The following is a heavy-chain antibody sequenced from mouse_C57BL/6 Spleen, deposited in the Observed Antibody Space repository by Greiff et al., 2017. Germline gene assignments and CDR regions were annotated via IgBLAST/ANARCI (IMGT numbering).Heavy chain of an antibody. CDR3: ARSSGTGAMDY. V-gene: IGHV1-54*01. Sequence: VQGVESGAELVRPGTSVKVSCKASGYAFTNYLIEWVKQRPGQGLEWIGVINPGSGGTNYNEKFKGKATLTADKSSSTAYMQLSSLTSEDSAVYFCARSSGTGAMDYWGQGTSVTVSS. D-gene: IGHD4-1*01. CDR1: GYAFTNYL. CDR2: INPGSGGT. J-gene: IGHJ4*01.